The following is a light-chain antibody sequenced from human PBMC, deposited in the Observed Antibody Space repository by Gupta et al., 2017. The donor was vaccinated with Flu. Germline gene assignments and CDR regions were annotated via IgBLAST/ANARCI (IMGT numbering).Light chain of an antibody. CDR1: QGISRSY. Sequence: EIVLTQSPVTLSLSPGERDTLPCRASQGISRSYIAWYQQKPRQAPRLLIFSTSTRATGMPDRFSGGGAATEFTLTISRLEPEDFAVYYCQQYNNSPPLTFGQGTRLEIK. V-gene: IGKV3-20*01. CDR3: QQYNNSPPLT. CDR2: STS. J-gene: IGKJ5*01.